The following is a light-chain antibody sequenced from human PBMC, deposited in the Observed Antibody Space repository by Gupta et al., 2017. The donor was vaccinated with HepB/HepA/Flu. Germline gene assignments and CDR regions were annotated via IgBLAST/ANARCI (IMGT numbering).Light chain of an antibody. CDR2: EDN. CDR1: SGSIASNY. V-gene: IGLV6-57*03. J-gene: IGLJ2*01. CDR3: QSYDSSNRV. Sequence: NFMLTQPHSVSESPGTPVTISCTRSSGSIASNYVQWYQQRPSSAPTTVIYEDNQRPSGVPDRFSGSIDSSSNSAALTISGLKTEDEADYYCQSYDSSNRVFGGGTKLTVL.